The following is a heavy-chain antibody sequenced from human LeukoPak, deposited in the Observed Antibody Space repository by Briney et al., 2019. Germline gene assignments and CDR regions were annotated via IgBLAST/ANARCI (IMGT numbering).Heavy chain of an antibody. CDR1: GFTVSSNC. V-gene: IGHV3-66*02. CDR2: IYSGGST. Sequence: GGSLRLSCAASGFTVSSNCMSWVRQAPGKGLEWVSVIYSGGSTYYADSVKGRFTISRDNSKNTLYLQMNSLRAEDTAVYYCARDQSDGVAAADPSLYYGMDVWGQGTTVTVSS. J-gene: IGHJ6*02. D-gene: IGHD6-13*01. CDR3: ARDQSDGVAAADPSLYYGMDV.